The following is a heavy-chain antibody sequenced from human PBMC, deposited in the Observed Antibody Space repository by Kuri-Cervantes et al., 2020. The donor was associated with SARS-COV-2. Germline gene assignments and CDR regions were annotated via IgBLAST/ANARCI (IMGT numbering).Heavy chain of an antibody. D-gene: IGHD2-15*01. Sequence: GGSLRLSCAASGFTFSSYAMSWVRQAPGKGLEWVAVISYDGSNKYYADSVKGRFTISRDNSKNTLYLQMNSLRAEDTAVYYCARGGYCSGGSCYSAGTFDIWGQGTMVTVSS. CDR3: ARGGYCSGGSCYSAGTFDI. J-gene: IGHJ3*02. V-gene: IGHV3-30-3*01. CDR1: GFTFSSYA. CDR2: ISYDGSNK.